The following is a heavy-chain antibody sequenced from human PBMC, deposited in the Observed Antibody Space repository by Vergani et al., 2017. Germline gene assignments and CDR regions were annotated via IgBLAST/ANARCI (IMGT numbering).Heavy chain of an antibody. V-gene: IGHV4-34*01. D-gene: IGHD4-23*01. J-gene: IGHJ4*02. CDR2: INHSGST. CDR1: GGSFSGYY. CDR3: ARNYYGGNSFLR. Sequence: QVQLQQWGAGLLKPSETLPLTCAVYGGSFSGYYWSWIRQPPGKGLEWIGEINHSGSTNYNPSLKSRVTISVDTSKNQFSLKLSSVTAADTAVYYCARNYYGGNSFLRWGQGTLVTVSS.